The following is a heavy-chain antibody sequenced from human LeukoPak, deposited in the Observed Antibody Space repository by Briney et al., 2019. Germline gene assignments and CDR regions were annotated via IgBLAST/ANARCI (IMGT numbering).Heavy chain of an antibody. J-gene: IGHJ5*02. V-gene: IGHV4-38-2*02. CDR3: ASDTVVADGFFHS. CDR2: LFYTGSP. D-gene: IGHD6-19*01. Sequence: PSETLSLTCTVSGHSISSGYYWGWVRQPPGKGLEWIGSLFYTGSPYYNPSLTSRITMSIDMSKNQFSLKLSSVTAADTAVYFCASDTVVADGFFHSWGQGTLVTVSA. CDR1: GHSISSGYY.